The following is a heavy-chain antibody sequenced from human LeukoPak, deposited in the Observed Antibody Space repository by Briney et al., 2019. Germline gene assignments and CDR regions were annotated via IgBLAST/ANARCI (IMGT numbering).Heavy chain of an antibody. CDR2: ISGSDGST. CDR1: GFTFRIYA. V-gene: IGHV3-23*01. J-gene: IGHJ4*02. D-gene: IGHD6-19*01. Sequence: GGSLRLSCAASGFTFRIYAMSWVRQAPGKGLEWVSAISGSDGSTNYADSVKGRFSVSRDNSKNTLYLQMKSLRAEDTAVYYCAKELYGWYYDYWGQGTLVTVSS. CDR3: AKELYGWYYDY.